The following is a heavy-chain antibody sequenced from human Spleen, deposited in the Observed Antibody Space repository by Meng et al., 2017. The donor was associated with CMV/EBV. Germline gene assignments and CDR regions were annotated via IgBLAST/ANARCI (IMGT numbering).Heavy chain of an antibody. CDR1: GYTFTGYY. D-gene: IGHD3-10*01. V-gene: IGHV1-2*02. CDR3: ARDPTPFITTGGTPSYAFHI. Sequence: ASVKVSCKASGYTFTGYYLYWVRQVPGPGLEWMGWINPNSGGTNSAQKFQGRVTMTRDTSINTAYMELSSLRSDDTAIYFCARDPTPFITTGGTPSYAFHIWGQGTVVTVSS. CDR2: INPNSGGT. J-gene: IGHJ3*02.